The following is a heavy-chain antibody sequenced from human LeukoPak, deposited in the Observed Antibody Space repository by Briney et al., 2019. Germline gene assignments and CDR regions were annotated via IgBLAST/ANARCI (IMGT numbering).Heavy chain of an antibody. CDR1: GGSISSSNW. Sequence: SETLSLTCTVSGGSISSSNWWSWVRQPPGKGLEWIGEIYHSGSTNYNPSLKGRVTISVDKSKNHLSLKLSSVTAADTAVYYCAREIGSGGQMDVWGKGTTVTISS. V-gene: IGHV4-4*02. D-gene: IGHD6-19*01. CDR2: IYHSGST. CDR3: AREIGSGGQMDV. J-gene: IGHJ6*03.